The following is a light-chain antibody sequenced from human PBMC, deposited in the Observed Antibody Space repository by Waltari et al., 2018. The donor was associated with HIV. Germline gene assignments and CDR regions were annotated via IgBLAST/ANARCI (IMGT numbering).Light chain of an antibody. CDR1: SSDVGLYNY. CDR2: EVS. J-gene: IGLJ2*01. Sequence: QSALTQPPSASGSPGQSVTISCTGTSSDVGLYNYVSWYQQHPGKAPKLMIYEVSKRPSGVPERFSGSKSGNTASLTVSGLQAEDEADYYCSSYAGSNIYVVIGGGTKLTVL. V-gene: IGLV2-8*01. CDR3: SSYAGSNIYVV.